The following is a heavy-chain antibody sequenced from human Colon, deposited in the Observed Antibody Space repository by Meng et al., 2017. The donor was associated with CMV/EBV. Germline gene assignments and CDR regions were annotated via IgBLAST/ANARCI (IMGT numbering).Heavy chain of an antibody. CDR2: ISGSADTT. CDR1: GFNFNIFA. J-gene: IGHJ6*02. CDR3: AKPHEDYYYDKSGGYGMDV. V-gene: IGHV3-23*01. D-gene: IGHD3-22*01. Sequence: GESLKISCAASGFNFNIFAINWVRQAPGKGLEWVSSISGSADTTHYADSVGGRFTISRDNSKNTVYLQMDNLRVEDTAVYYCAKPHEDYYYDKSGGYGMDVWGQGTTVTVSS.